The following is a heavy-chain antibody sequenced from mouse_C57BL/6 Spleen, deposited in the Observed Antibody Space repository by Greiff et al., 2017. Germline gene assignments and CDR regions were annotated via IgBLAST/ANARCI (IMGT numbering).Heavy chain of an antibody. CDR2: IDPSDSTT. J-gene: IGHJ4*01. CDR1: GYTFTSYW. V-gene: IGHV1-50*01. D-gene: IGHD2-1*01. Sequence: QVQLQQPGAELVKPGASVKLSCKASGYTFTSYWMQWVKQRPGQGLEWIGEIDPSDSTTYYTQTFHGKVTLTVDKSSSTVYMQLSSLTSEDSAVYYCARGGGNYDYAMDYWGQGTSVTVSS. CDR3: ARGGGNYDYAMDY.